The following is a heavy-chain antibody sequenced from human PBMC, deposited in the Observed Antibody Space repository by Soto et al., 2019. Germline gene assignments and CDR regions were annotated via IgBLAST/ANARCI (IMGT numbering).Heavy chain of an antibody. J-gene: IGHJ4*02. D-gene: IGHD3-3*01. CDR1: GFTFSSYW. CDR3: ARGHYDFWSGTSFDY. CDR2: IKQDGSEK. V-gene: IGHV3-7*01. Sequence: GGSLRLSCAASGFTFSSYWMSWVRQAPGKGLEWVANIKQDGSEKYYVDSVKGRFTISRDNAKNSLYLQMNSLRAEDTAVYYCARGHYDFWSGTSFDYWGQGPLVTV.